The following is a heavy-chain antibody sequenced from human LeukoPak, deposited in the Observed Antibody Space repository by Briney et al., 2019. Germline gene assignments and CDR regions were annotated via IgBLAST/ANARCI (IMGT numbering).Heavy chain of an antibody. Sequence: GGSLRLSCAASGFTFSSYGMHWVRQAPGKGLEWVAVISYDGSNKYYADSVKGRFTISRDNSKNTLYLQMNSLRAEDTAVYYCAKDWRYYFDYWGQGTLVTVSS. V-gene: IGHV3-30*18. CDR2: ISYDGSNK. CDR1: GFTFSSYG. J-gene: IGHJ4*02. CDR3: AKDWRYYFDY.